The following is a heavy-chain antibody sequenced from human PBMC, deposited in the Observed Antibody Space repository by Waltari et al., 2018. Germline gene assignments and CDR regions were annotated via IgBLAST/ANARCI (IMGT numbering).Heavy chain of an antibody. J-gene: IGHJ6*02. CDR3: ARDSIYYDILTGYYSSYYYYYGMDV. D-gene: IGHD3-9*01. CDR2: IWYDGSNK. V-gene: IGHV3-33*01. CDR1: GFTFSSYG. Sequence: QVQLVESGGGVVQPGRSLRLSCAASGFTFSSYGMHWVRQAPGQGLEWVAVIWYDGSNKYYADAVKGRFTISRDNSKNTLYLQMNSLRADDTAVYYCARDSIYYDILTGYYSSYYYYYGMDVWGQGTTVTVSS.